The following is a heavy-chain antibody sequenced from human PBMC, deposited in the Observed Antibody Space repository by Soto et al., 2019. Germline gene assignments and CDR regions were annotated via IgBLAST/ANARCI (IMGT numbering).Heavy chain of an antibody. V-gene: IGHV3-23*01. D-gene: IGHD3-16*02. CDR3: AKDRALNDNSIGGSYRPYLVFDY. Sequence: EVQLLESGGGLVQPGGSLRLSCAASGFTFSNSAMSWVRQAPGKGLEWVSSISGSGDSTYYADSVKGRFTISRDNSKSTLYLQMNSLRAEDTAIYYCAKDRALNDNSIGGSYRPYLVFDYGGQGTLVTVSS. CDR2: ISGSGDST. J-gene: IGHJ4*02. CDR1: GFTFSNSA.